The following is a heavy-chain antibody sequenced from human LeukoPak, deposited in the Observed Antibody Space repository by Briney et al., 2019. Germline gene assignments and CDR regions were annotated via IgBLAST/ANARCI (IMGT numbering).Heavy chain of an antibody. V-gene: IGHV4-31*03. CDR2: IYYSGST. Sequence: PSETLSLTCTVSGGSISSGGYYWSWIRQHPGKGLEWIGYIYYSGSTYYSPSLKSRVTISVDTSKNQFSLKLSSVTAADTAVYYCARTWGSYSRFWFDPWGQGTLVTVSS. J-gene: IGHJ5*02. D-gene: IGHD3-16*01. CDR3: ARTWGSYSRFWFDP. CDR1: GGSISSGGYY.